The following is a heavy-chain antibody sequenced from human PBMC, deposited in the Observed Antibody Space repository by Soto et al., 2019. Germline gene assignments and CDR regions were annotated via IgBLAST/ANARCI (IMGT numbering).Heavy chain of an antibody. CDR1: GFTFSSYG. CDR2: IWYDGSNK. D-gene: IGHD6-13*01. J-gene: IGHJ4*02. CDR3: ARGDYSSSWTAGVVY. V-gene: IGHV3-33*01. Sequence: GGSLRLSCAASGFTFSSYGMHWVRQAPGKGLEWVAVIWYDGSNKYYADSVKGRFTISRDNSKNTLYLQMNSLRAEDTAVYYCARGDYSSSWTAGVVYWGQGTLVTVSS.